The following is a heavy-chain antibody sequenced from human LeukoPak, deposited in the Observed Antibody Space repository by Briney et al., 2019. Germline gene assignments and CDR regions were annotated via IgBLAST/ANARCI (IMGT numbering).Heavy chain of an antibody. D-gene: IGHD6-13*01. CDR2: ISGSGGST. V-gene: IGHV3-23*01. CDR3: AKAPKAGPRKDFDY. Sequence: PGGSLRLSCAASGFTFSSYAMSWVRQAPGKGLEWVSDISGSGGSTYYADSVKGRFTISRDNSKNTLYLQMSSLRAEDTAVYYCAKAPKAGPRKDFDYWGQGTLVTVSS. J-gene: IGHJ4*02. CDR1: GFTFSSYA.